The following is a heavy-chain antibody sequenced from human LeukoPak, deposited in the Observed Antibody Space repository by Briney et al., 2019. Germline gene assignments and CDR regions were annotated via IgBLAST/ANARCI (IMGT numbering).Heavy chain of an antibody. Sequence: GGSLRLSCAASGFTFSSYAMSWVRQAPGKGLEWVSAISGSGGSTYYADSVKGRFTISRDNSKNTLYLQMNSLRAEDTAVYYCAKEAPDIVVVVAATLFPGIDPWGQGTLVTVSS. CDR1: GFTFSSYA. CDR2: ISGSGGST. J-gene: IGHJ5*02. V-gene: IGHV3-23*01. D-gene: IGHD2-15*01. CDR3: AKEAPDIVVVVAATLFPGIDP.